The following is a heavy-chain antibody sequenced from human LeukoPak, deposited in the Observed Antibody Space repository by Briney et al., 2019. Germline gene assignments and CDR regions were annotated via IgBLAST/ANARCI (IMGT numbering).Heavy chain of an antibody. D-gene: IGHD4-17*01. V-gene: IGHV3-23*01. J-gene: IGHJ3*02. CDR1: EFTFSSYG. Sequence: GGSLRLSCAASEFTFSSYGMSWVRQAPGRGLEWVSSISGSGIGTQYADSVQGRFAISRDNSKNTLYLQMNSLRVKDTAMYFCARDPNGDYIGAFDMWGRGTLVSVSS. CDR2: ISGSGIGT. CDR3: ARDPNGDYIGAFDM.